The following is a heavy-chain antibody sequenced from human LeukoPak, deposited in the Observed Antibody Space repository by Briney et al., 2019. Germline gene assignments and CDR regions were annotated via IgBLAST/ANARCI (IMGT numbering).Heavy chain of an antibody. V-gene: IGHV4-59*10. CDR2: IYTSGST. Sequence: SETLSLTCAVYGGSFSGYYWSWIRQPPGKGLEWIGRIYTSGSTNYNPSLKSRVTMSVDTSKNQFSLKLSSVTAADTAVYYCARDSRIVGATGYFDYWGQGTLVTVSS. CDR3: ARDSRIVGATGYFDY. D-gene: IGHD1-26*01. CDR1: GGSFSGYY. J-gene: IGHJ4*02.